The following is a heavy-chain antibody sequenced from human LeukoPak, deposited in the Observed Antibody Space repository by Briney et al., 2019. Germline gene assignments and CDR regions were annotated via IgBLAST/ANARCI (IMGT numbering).Heavy chain of an antibody. Sequence: GSSVTVSFKASGDTFSSYAISWVRQAPGKGREWMGGIIHFFGTANHAHKFQGRVTITPDESTITAYMYLSSLRSEDTAVYYCATTSISSYGYLTLGRFDYWGQGTLVTVSS. V-gene: IGHV1-69*01. D-gene: IGHD5-18*01. CDR3: ATTSISSYGYLTLGRFDY. CDR2: IIHFFGTA. CDR1: GDTFSSYA. J-gene: IGHJ4*02.